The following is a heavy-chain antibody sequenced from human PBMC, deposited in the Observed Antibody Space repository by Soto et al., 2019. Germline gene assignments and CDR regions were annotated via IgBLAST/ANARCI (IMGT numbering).Heavy chain of an antibody. CDR1: GGTFSSYA. CDR2: IIPIFGTA. CDR3: ALGEMDGGDEDY. V-gene: IGHV1-69*01. J-gene: IGHJ4*02. D-gene: IGHD5-12*01. Sequence: QVQLVQSGAEVKKPGSSVKVSCKASGGTFSSYAISWVRQAPGQGLEWMGGIIPIFGTANYAQKFQGRVTIIAGESMSTAFMELSSLRSEDPAVYYCALGEMDGGDEDYWGQGILVTVS.